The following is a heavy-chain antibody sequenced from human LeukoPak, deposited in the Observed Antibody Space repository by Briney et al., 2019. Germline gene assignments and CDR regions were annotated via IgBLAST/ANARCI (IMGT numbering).Heavy chain of an antibody. J-gene: IGHJ6*02. V-gene: IGHV3-9*01. CDR1: GFTFDDYA. D-gene: IGHD6-19*01. Sequence: GGSLRLSCGASGFTFDDYAMFWVRLGPGKGLEWVSGISWDSKNIGYAASVKSRFTISRDNAKNSLYLQMNSLRGDDTAFYYCARGNRDSSGFYYYYGMDVWGQGTTVTVSS. CDR3: ARGNRDSSGFYYYYGMDV. CDR2: ISWDSKNI.